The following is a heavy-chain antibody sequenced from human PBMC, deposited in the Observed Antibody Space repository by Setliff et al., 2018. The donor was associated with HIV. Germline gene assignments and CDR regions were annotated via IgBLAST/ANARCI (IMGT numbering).Heavy chain of an antibody. D-gene: IGHD5-18*01. CDR2: ISSSSYYI. CDR3: ASIELAAMVPVDY. Sequence: GGSLRLSCAASGFTFSSYSMNWVRQAPGKGLEWVSSISSSSYYIYYADSVKGRFTISRDNAKNSLFLQMNSLRAEDTAVYYFASIELAAMVPVDYWGQGTLVTVSS. CDR1: GFTFSSYS. J-gene: IGHJ4*02. V-gene: IGHV3-21*01.